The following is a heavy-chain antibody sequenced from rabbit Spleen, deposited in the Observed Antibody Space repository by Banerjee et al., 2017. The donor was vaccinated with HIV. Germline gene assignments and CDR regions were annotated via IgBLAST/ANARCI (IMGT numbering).Heavy chain of an antibody. J-gene: IGHJ6*01. Sequence: QSLEESGGDLVKPGASLTLTCTASGVSFSSNYYMCWVRQAPGKGPEWIACIDTGSSGFTYFANWAKGRFTCSKTSSTTVTLQMTSLTAADTATYFCARDAGTSFSTYGMDLWGQGTLVTVS. CDR2: IDTGSSGFT. V-gene: IGHV1S40*01. CDR1: GVSFSSNYY. CDR3: ARDAGTSFSTYGMDL. D-gene: IGHD8-1*01.